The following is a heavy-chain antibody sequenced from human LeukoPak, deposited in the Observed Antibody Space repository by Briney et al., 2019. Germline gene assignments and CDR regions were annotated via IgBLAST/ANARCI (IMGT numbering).Heavy chain of an antibody. V-gene: IGHV3-21*01. CDR1: GFTFSSYS. Sequence: GGSLRLSCAASGFTFSSYSMNWVRQAPGKGLEWVSSISSSSSYIYYADSVKGRFTISRDNAKNSLYLQMNSLRAEDTAVYYCARDQIVVVPAAITNDYWGQGTLLTVSS. CDR3: ARDQIVVVPAAITNDY. D-gene: IGHD2-2*01. J-gene: IGHJ4*02. CDR2: ISSSSSYI.